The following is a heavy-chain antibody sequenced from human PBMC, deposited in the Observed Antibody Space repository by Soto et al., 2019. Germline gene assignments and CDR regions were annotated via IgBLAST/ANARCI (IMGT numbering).Heavy chain of an antibody. CDR2: IYHSGST. CDR1: GDSISNDNW. CDR3: ARYGYCSGGSCYRTYYFDY. V-gene: IGHV4-4*02. J-gene: IGHJ4*02. D-gene: IGHD2-15*01. Sequence: PSETLSLTCTVSGDSISNDNWWSWVRQPPGKGLEWIGEIYHSGSTNSNPSLKSRVTISVDKSKNQFSLKLSSVTAADTAVYYCARYGYCSGGSCYRTYYFDYWGQGTLVTVSS.